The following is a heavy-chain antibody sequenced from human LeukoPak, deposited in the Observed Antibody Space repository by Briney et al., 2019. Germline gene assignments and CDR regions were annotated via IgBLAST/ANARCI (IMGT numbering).Heavy chain of an antibody. CDR3: AKADGYCTNGVCFSFAMDV. J-gene: IGHJ6*04. V-gene: IGHV3-33*06. CDR1: GFTFSSYG. D-gene: IGHD2-8*01. CDR2: IWYDGSNK. Sequence: GRSLRLSCAASGFTFSSYGMHWVRQAPGKGLEWVAVIWYDGSNKYYADSVRGRFTISRDNSKNTLYLQMNSLRAEDTAVYYCAKADGYCTNGVCFSFAMDVWGKGTTVTVSS.